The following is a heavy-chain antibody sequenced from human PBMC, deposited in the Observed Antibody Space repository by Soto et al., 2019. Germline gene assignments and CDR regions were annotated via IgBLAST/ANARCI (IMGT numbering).Heavy chain of an antibody. D-gene: IGHD3-10*01. CDR3: ARSSWFGELLFNWFDP. J-gene: IGHJ5*02. CDR2: IYYSGST. CDR1: GGSISSSSYY. Sequence: SETLSLTCTVSGGSISSSSYYWGWIRQPPGKGLEWIGSIYYSGSTYYNPSLKSRVTISVDTSKNQFSLKLSSVTAADTAVYYCARSSWFGELLFNWFDPWGQGTLVTVSS. V-gene: IGHV4-39*01.